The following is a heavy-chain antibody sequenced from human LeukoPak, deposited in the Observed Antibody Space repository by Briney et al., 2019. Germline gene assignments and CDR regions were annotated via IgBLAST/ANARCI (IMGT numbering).Heavy chain of an antibody. CDR3: ARDPPVTPTGDSSGPHFDY. D-gene: IGHD3-22*01. Sequence: GASVKVSCKASGGTFSSYGISWVRQAPGQGLEWMGGIIPIFGTANYAQKFQGRVTITADESTSTAYMELSSLRAEDTAVYYCARDPPVTPTGDSSGPHFDYWAREPWSPSPQ. CDR1: GGTFSSYG. J-gene: IGHJ4*02. V-gene: IGHV1-69*13. CDR2: IIPIFGTA.